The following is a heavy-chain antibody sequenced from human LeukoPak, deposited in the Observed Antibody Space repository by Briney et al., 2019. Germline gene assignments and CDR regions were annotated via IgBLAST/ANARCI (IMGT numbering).Heavy chain of an antibody. D-gene: IGHD6-19*01. CDR1: GFTFSSYA. CDR3: ASAGPYSSGWSDY. J-gene: IGHJ4*02. Sequence: GGSLRLSCAASGFTFSSYAMHWVRQAPGRGLEWVAVISYDGSNKSYADSVKGRFTISRDNAQNSLYLQMNSLRAEDTAVYYCASAGPYSSGWSDYWGQGTLVTVSS. V-gene: IGHV3-30-3*01. CDR2: ISYDGSNK.